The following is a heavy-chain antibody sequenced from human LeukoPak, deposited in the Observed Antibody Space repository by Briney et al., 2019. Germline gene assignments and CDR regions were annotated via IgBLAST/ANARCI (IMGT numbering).Heavy chain of an antibody. CDR1: GFPFSNYW. CDR3: ARDRDGLGDF. CDR2: ITHTGDTS. J-gene: IGHJ4*02. Sequence: GGSLRLSCAASGFPFSNYWMHWVRQAPGKGLEWVSRITHTGDTSGYADPVRGRLTISRDNTKNTLYLDMNSLRADDTAVYYCARDRDGLGDFWGQGTLVTVSS. V-gene: IGHV3-74*01. D-gene: IGHD3/OR15-3a*01.